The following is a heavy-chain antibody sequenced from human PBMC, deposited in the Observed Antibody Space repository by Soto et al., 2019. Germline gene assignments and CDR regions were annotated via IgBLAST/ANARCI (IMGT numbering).Heavy chain of an antibody. V-gene: IGHV1-18*01. Sequence: QAQLVQSGVEVKKAGASVKVSCKASGYTFSSYGISWARQAPGQGLEWMGWISDYNGNTQYAQKFQGRVFMTTDTAPRPAYMELRGLRSDDTAVYFCAREGYYSGSGTYSPPRFYGMDVWGQGTTVTVSS. CDR3: AREGYYSGSGTYSPPRFYGMDV. J-gene: IGHJ6*02. CDR1: GYTFSSYG. CDR2: ISDYNGNT. D-gene: IGHD3-10*01.